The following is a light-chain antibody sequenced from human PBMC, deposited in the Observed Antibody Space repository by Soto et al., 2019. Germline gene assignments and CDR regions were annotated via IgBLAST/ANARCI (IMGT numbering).Light chain of an antibody. V-gene: IGKV1-9*01. CDR1: QDISSY. CDR3: QQLNSYPLT. CDR2: AAS. J-gene: IGKJ4*01. Sequence: IQLTQSPSSLSASVGDRVTITCRASQDISSYLAWYQQTPGKAPKLLIYAASTLQSGVPSRLSGSGSGTDYTLTISSLQPEDFATYYCQQLNSYPLTFGGGTKVEIK.